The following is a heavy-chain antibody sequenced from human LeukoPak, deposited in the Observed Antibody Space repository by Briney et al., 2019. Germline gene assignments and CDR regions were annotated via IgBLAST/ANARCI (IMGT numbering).Heavy chain of an antibody. Sequence: SETLSLTCTVSGGSISSGDYYWSWIRQPPGKGLEWIVYIYYSGSTYYNPSLKSRITISVDTSKNQFSLKLSSVTAADTAVYYCARDLGGLRYCSGGSCYSVFNGMDVWGQGTTVTVSS. V-gene: IGHV4-30-4*01. CDR2: IYYSGST. CDR1: GGSISSGDYY. D-gene: IGHD2-15*01. CDR3: ARDLGGLRYCSGGSCYSVFNGMDV. J-gene: IGHJ6*02.